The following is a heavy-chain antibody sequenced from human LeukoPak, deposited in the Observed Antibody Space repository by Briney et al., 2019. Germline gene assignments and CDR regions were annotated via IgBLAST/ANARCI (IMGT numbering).Heavy chain of an antibody. CDR3: AKGGGFGKYYFDY. CDR1: GFTVSSNY. CDR2: IYSGGST. D-gene: IGHD3-16*01. V-gene: IGHV3-53*04. Sequence: GGSLRLSCAASGFTVSSNYMSWVRQAPGKGLEWVSVIYSGGSTYYADSVKGRFTISRHNSKNTLYLQMNSLRAEDTAVYYCAKGGGFGKYYFDYWGQGTLVTVSS. J-gene: IGHJ4*02.